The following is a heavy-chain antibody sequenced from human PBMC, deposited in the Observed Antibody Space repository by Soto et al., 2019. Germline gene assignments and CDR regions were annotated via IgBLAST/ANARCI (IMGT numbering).Heavy chain of an antibody. V-gene: IGHV1-18*01. Sequence: GPSVKVSCKASGYTFTSYGISWVRQAPGQGLEWMGWISAYNGNTNYAQKLQGRVTMTTDTSTSTAYMELRSLRSDDTAVYYCARRDLHIVVVTAEYYYGMDVWGQGTTVTVSS. J-gene: IGHJ6*02. D-gene: IGHD2-21*02. CDR3: ARRDLHIVVVTAEYYYGMDV. CDR2: ISAYNGNT. CDR1: GYTFTSYG.